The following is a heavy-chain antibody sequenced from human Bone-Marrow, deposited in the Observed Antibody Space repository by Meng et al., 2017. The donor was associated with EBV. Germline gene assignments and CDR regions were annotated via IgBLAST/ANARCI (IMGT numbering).Heavy chain of an antibody. CDR3: ARAGYHRPASEY. CDR2: IHHSGGT. D-gene: IGHD2-15*01. Sequence: QVQLREAGPGQVTPSGTLACTCAVSSGFITSGDRWSWDRHAPGKGLEWIGEIHHSGGTSYNPSLKSRVTISLDMSKDQFSLRLSSVTAADTAVYYCARAGYHRPASEYWGQGTLVTVSS. V-gene: IGHV4-4*02. CDR1: SGFITSGDR. J-gene: IGHJ4*02.